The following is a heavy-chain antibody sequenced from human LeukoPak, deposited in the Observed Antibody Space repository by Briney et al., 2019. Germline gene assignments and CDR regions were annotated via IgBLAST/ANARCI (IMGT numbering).Heavy chain of an antibody. J-gene: IGHJ4*02. V-gene: IGHV1-8*03. CDR1: GYTFTSYG. CDR3: ARHSSGYYFDY. D-gene: IGHD3-22*01. Sequence: ASVKVSCKASGYTFTSYGINWVRQATGQGLEWMGWMNPNSGNTGYAQKFQGRVTITRNTSISTAYMELSSLRSEDTAVYYCARHSSGYYFDYWGRGTLVTVSS. CDR2: MNPNSGNT.